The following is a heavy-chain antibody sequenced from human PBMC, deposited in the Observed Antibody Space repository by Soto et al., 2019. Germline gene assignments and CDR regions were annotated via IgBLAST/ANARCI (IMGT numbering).Heavy chain of an antibody. CDR2: INPNSGGT. CDR3: ARDLAKGGGSAGFDY. J-gene: IGHJ4*02. Sequence: ASVKVSCKASGYTFTIDYMHWGREAPGQGLEWMGWINPNSGGTMFPQKFQGRVTMTWDTSISTAYMALTRLRSDDTAVYYCARDLAKGGGSAGFDYWGQGTLVTVSS. CDR1: GYTFTIDY. D-gene: IGHD1-26*01. V-gene: IGHV1-2*02.